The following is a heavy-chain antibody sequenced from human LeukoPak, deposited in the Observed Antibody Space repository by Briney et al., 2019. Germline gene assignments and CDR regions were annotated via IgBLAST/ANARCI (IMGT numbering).Heavy chain of an antibody. J-gene: IGHJ4*02. CDR1: GFTFSKAW. D-gene: IGHD2/OR15-2a*01. V-gene: IGHV3-15*01. CDR3: TTIAYNSLFF. Sequence: GGSLRLSCAASGFTFSKAWMTWVRQAPGKGLEWVGRIKSKPDGGTTDYAAPVKGRFTISTDDSKNTLYLQMNSLKTEDTAVYYCTTIAYNSLFFRGQGTLVTVSS. CDR2: IKSKPDGGTT.